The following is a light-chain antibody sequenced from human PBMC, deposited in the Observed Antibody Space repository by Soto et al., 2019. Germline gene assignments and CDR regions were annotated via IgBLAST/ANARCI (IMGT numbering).Light chain of an antibody. V-gene: IGKV2-24*01. CDR1: ESLLHIDETTY. J-gene: IGKJ2*01. Sequence: DVVITQPPLSSPVTLGQPASSSYRISESLLHIDETTYLNWLQQSPGQLPRLLIYSVSSRFSGVPDRFSGSGAGTDFTLKISRVEAEDVGIYYCMQATKFPPYTSGQGTKLEI. CDR2: SVS. CDR3: MQATKFPPYT.